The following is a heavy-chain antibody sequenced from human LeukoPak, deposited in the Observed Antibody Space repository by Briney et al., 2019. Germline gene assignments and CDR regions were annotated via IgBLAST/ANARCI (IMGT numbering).Heavy chain of an antibody. V-gene: IGHV1-3*01. CDR2: INAGNGNT. Sequence: GASVKVSCKASGYTFTSYAMHWVRQAPGQRLEWMGWINAGNGNTKYSQKFQGRVTITRDTSASTAYMELSSLRSEGTAVYYCARDRLPIVVVTAGHFDYWGQETLVTVSS. CDR3: ARDRLPIVVVTAGHFDY. CDR1: GYTFTSYA. J-gene: IGHJ4*02. D-gene: IGHD2-21*02.